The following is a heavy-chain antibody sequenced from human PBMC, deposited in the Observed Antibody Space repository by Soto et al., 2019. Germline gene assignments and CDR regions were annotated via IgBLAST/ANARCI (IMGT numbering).Heavy chain of an antibody. CDR3: ARDPPITGSLRGTPLMAV. V-gene: IGHV1-18*01. CDR1: GYSFSSYG. CDR2: ISAYNGNT. Sequence: ASVKVSCKASGYSFSSYGISWVRQAPGRAPEWMGWISAYNGNTNYAEKFQGRVAMTTDASTNTAYMEVGSLTSDDTAVYYCARDPPITGSLRGTPLMAVWG. D-gene: IGHD1-20*01. J-gene: IGHJ6*02.